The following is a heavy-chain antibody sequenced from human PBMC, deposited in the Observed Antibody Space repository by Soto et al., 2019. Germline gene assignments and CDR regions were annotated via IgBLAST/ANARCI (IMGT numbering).Heavy chain of an antibody. D-gene: IGHD2-21*01. Sequence: GGSLRLSFEASGFTFSGFDMHWVRQPTGKGLEWVSTICTAGGTYYAVSVKGLFTISRDNAKKSLSLQMNSLRAGDTAVYFCARGQEVVAHFFDXWGQGTQVTVSX. V-gene: IGHV3-13*01. CDR2: ICTAGGT. CDR1: GFTFSGFD. CDR3: ARGQEVVAHFFDX. J-gene: IGHJ4*02.